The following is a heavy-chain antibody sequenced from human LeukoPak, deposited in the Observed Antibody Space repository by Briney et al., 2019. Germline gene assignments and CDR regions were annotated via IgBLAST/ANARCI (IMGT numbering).Heavy chain of an antibody. V-gene: IGHV3-11*04. Sequence: PGGSLRLSCAASGFTFSDYYMSWIRQAPGKGLEWVSYISSSGSTIYYADSVKGRFTISRDNAKNSLYLQMNSLRAEDTAVYYCARRFESSSGYYVFDYWGQGTLVTVSS. CDR2: ISSSGSTI. CDR1: GFTFSDYY. J-gene: IGHJ4*02. CDR3: ARRFESSSGYYVFDY. D-gene: IGHD3-22*01.